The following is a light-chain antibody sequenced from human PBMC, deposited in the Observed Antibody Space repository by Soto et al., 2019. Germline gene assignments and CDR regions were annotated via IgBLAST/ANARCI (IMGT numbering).Light chain of an antibody. J-gene: IGKJ2*01. CDR3: QQHNYWPS. CDR1: QSVSSN. V-gene: IGKV3-15*01. Sequence: EIVMTQSPATLSVSPGERATLSCRASQSVSSNLAWYQQKPGQAPRLLLYGASTRATGIPGRFSSSGSGTDFTLTISSLQSEDFAVYYCQQHNYWPSFGQGTKLEIK. CDR2: GAS.